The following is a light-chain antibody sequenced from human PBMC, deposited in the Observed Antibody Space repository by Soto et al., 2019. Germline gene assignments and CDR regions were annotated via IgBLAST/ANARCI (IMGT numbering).Light chain of an antibody. Sequence: DIQMTQSPSTVSASVGDTVPITCRASQSISTRLAWYQQKAGKAPKVLIYDASRLESGVPSRFSGSGSGTEFTLTISRLQPDDFASYYCQQYDSYSWTFGRGTKVDIK. CDR2: DAS. CDR1: QSISTR. J-gene: IGKJ1*01. CDR3: QQYDSYSWT. V-gene: IGKV1-5*01.